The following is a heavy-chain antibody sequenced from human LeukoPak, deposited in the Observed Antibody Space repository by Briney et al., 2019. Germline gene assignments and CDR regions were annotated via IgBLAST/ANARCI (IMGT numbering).Heavy chain of an antibody. J-gene: IGHJ6*02. Sequence: PGGSLRLSCAASGFTFSSYGMHWVRQAPGKGLEWVAVISYDGSNKYYADSVKGRFTISRDNSKNTLYLQMNSLRAEDTAVYYCAKVDVWGSYRHYGMDVWGQGTTATVSS. CDR3: AKVDVWGSYRHYGMDV. CDR1: GFTFSSYG. CDR2: ISYDGSNK. V-gene: IGHV3-30*18. D-gene: IGHD3-16*02.